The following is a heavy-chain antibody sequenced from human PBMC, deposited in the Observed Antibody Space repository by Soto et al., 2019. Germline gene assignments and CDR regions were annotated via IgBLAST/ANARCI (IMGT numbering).Heavy chain of an antibody. CDR3: AKSHYSSSWYEGGYYYYYMDV. D-gene: IGHD6-13*01. J-gene: IGHJ6*03. CDR2: ISGSGGST. V-gene: IGHV3-23*01. Sequence: GGSLRLSCAASGFTFSSYAMSWVRQAPGKGLEWVSAISGSGGSTYYADSVKGRFTISRDNSKNTLYLQMNSLRAEDTAVYYCAKSHYSSSWYEGGYYYYYMDVWGKGTTVTVSS. CDR1: GFTFSSYA.